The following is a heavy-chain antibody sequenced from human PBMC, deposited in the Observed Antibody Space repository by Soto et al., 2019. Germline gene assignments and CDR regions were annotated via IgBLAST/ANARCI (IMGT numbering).Heavy chain of an antibody. J-gene: IGHJ4*02. V-gene: IGHV3-23*01. CDR1: GFTFSTYA. D-gene: IGHD3-16*02. CDR3: AKASTYEYVWGSFRYYFDH. Sequence: PGGSLRLSCEASGFTFSTYAMSRVRQAPGKGLEWVSGISGSGDRTHYADSVKGRFSISRDNSQNTLHLQMNSLRAEETAVYYCAKASTYEYVWGSFRYYFDHWGQGALVTVSS. CDR2: ISGSGDRT.